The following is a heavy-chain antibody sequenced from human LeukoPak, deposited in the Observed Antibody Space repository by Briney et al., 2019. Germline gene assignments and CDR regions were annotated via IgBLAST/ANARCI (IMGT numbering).Heavy chain of an antibody. CDR3: AREVLGTASAFDY. D-gene: IGHD1-1*01. Sequence: PGGSLRLSCAASGFTFSNHWMSWVRQPPGKGLEWVANIRHDGSDTKYVDSVKGRFTIFRDNAKNSLSLQMNSLRADDTAVYYCAREVLGTASAFDYWGQGTLVTVSS. V-gene: IGHV3-7*03. J-gene: IGHJ4*02. CDR1: GFTFSNHW. CDR2: IRHDGSDT.